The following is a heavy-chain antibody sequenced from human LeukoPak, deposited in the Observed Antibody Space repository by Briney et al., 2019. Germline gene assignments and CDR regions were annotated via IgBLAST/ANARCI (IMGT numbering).Heavy chain of an antibody. Sequence: GASVKVSCKASGYTFTSYDINWVRQATGQGLEWMGWMNPNSGNTGYAQKFQGRVTITRNTSISTAYMELSSLRSEDTAVYYCARGRASSSWYYYYYYYMDVWGKGTTVTVSS. CDR1: GYTFTSYD. CDR3: ARGRASSSWYYYYYYYMDV. V-gene: IGHV1-8*03. CDR2: MNPNSGNT. J-gene: IGHJ6*03. D-gene: IGHD6-13*01.